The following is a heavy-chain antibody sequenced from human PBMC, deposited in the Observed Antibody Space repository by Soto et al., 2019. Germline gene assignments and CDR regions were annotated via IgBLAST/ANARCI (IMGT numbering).Heavy chain of an antibody. CDR3: ARLSGVVVVPAADATSPSFGLDV. D-gene: IGHD2-2*01. J-gene: IGHJ6*02. Sequence: SETLSLTCSVSGNSINSYFWSWIRQPAGKGLEWIGRIYITGKTNYNPSLKSRVTMLIDTARNQLSLNLGSVTAADTAVYYCARLSGVVVVPAADATSPSFGLDVWGQGTTVTVSS. CDR2: IYITGKT. V-gene: IGHV4-4*07. CDR1: GNSINSYF.